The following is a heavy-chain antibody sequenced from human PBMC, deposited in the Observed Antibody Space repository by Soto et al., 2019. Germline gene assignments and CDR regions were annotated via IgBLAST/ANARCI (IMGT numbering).Heavy chain of an antibody. D-gene: IGHD2-2*01. V-gene: IGHV3-23*01. J-gene: IGHJ4*02. CDR1: GFTFSSYA. Sequence: EVQLLESGGGSVQPGRHLRLSCAASGFTFSSYAMTWVRQAPGKGLEWVSAISGSGAYTYYANSVKGRFTISRDNSKSTLYLQLNSLRAEDTAVYYCAKYGCSSTACQCDYWGQGTRVTVSS. CDR3: AKYGCSSTACQCDY. CDR2: ISGSGAYT.